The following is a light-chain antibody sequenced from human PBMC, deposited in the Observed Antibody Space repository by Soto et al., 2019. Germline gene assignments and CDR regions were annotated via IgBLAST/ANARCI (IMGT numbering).Light chain of an antibody. CDR3: CSFAGTYTI. Sequence: QSALTQPRSVSGSPGQSVTISCTGSSSDVGGYSHVSWFQQHPGKAPKLMIYDVTKRPSGVPDRFSGSKSGNTASLTISGLQAEDESDYYCCSFAGTYTIFGGGTKVTAL. CDR1: SSDVGGYSH. J-gene: IGLJ2*01. V-gene: IGLV2-11*01. CDR2: DVT.